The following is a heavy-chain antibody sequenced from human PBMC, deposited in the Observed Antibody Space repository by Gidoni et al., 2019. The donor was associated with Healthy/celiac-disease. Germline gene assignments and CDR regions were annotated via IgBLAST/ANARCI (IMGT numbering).Heavy chain of an antibody. V-gene: IGHV3-30-3*01. CDR2: ISYDGSNK. J-gene: IGHJ4*02. Sequence: QVQLVESGGGVVQPGRSLSLSCAASGFTFSSYAMHWVRQAPGKGLGWVAVISYDGSNKYYADSVKGRFTISRDNSKNTLYLQMNSLRAEDTAVYYCAREAWGIAARQEYYFDYWGQGTLVTVSS. CDR1: GFTFSSYA. D-gene: IGHD6-6*01. CDR3: AREAWGIAARQEYYFDY.